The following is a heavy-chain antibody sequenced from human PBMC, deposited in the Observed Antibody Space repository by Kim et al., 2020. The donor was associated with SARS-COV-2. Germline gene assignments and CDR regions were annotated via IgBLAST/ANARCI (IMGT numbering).Heavy chain of an antibody. CDR1: GFTFSSYS. D-gene: IGHD3-10*01. V-gene: IGHV3-48*02. CDR3: ARATLHGGRANVLLWFGAPPEYYYFDY. Sequence: GGSLRLSCAASGFTFSSYSMNWVRQAPGKGLERVSYISSSSSTIYYADSVKGRFTISRDNAKNLLYLQMNSLRDEDTAVYYCARATLHGGRANVLLWFGAPPEYYYFDYWGQGTLVTVSS. CDR2: ISSSSSTI. J-gene: IGHJ4*02.